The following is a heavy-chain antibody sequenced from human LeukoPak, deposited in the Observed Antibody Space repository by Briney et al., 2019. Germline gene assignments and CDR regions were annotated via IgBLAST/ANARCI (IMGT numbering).Heavy chain of an antibody. D-gene: IGHD1-26*01. Sequence: PSETLSLTCAVYGGSFSGYYWGWIRQPPGKGLEWIGEINHSGSTNYNPSLKSRVTISVDTYKNQFSLKLSSVTAADTAVYYCARGSGSYTGDYWGQGTLVTVSS. V-gene: IGHV4-34*01. CDR2: INHSGST. CDR3: ARGSGSYTGDY. CDR1: GGSFSGYY. J-gene: IGHJ4*02.